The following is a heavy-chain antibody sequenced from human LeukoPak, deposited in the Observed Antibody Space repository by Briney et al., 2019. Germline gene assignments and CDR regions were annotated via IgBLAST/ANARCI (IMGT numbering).Heavy chain of an antibody. V-gene: IGHV1-18*01. CDR3: ARVGDYASAFDI. CDR2: ISAYNGNT. Sequence: ASVKVSCKASGYTFSSYSISWVRQAPGQGLEWMGWISAYNGNTNYAQKIQGRVTMTTDTSTSTAYMELRSLRSDDTAVYYCARVGDYASAFDIWGQGTMVTVSS. J-gene: IGHJ3*02. CDR1: GYTFSSYS. D-gene: IGHD2-21*02.